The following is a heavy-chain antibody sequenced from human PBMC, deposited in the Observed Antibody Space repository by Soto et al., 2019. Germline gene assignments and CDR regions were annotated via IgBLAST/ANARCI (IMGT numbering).Heavy chain of an antibody. CDR2: VYYNGTT. J-gene: IGHJ4*02. CDR3: ARTTAVPNTLRSRYFFDH. Sequence: SETLSLTCSVSGGSVSNKTYYWSWIRQPPGKRLEWIGYVYYNGTTNYNLSLESRVTISVDLSKNQFSLRLSSVTTADTALYYCARTTAVPNTLRSRYFFDHWGQGTLVTVSS. D-gene: IGHD4-17*01. CDR1: GGSVSNKTYY. V-gene: IGHV4-61*01.